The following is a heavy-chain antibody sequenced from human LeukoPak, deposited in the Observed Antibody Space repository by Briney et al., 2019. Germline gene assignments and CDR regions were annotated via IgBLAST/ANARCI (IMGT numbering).Heavy chain of an antibody. CDR3: TRDPPAVAINTYA. CDR2: IYSGGET. CDR1: GVSVSSNF. Sequence: GGSLRLSCAASGVSVSSNFMIWVRQAPGKGLEWVSLIYSGGETSYADSVKGRFNISRDNSKNTLYLQMNSLRVEDTAAYYCTRDPPAVAINTYAWGQGTLVTVSS. V-gene: IGHV3-66*01. J-gene: IGHJ5*02. D-gene: IGHD6-13*01.